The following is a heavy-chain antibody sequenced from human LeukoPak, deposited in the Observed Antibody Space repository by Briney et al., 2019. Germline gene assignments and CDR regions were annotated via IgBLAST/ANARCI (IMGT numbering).Heavy chain of an antibody. V-gene: IGHV3-23*01. CDR2: ISGSDGTT. CDR1: GFTFSSYA. J-gene: IGHJ4*02. D-gene: IGHD2-2*01. CDR3: ARGRSCSITSCYYDF. Sequence: GGSLRLSCAASGFTFSSYAMSWVRQAPGKGLEWVSAISGSDGTTYYADSVKGRFTISRDNSMNTLYLQMNSLKAEDTAVYYCARGRSCSITSCYYDFWGQGTLVTVSS.